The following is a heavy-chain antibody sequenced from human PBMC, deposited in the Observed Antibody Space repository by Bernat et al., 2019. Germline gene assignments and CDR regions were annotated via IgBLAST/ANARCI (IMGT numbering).Heavy chain of an antibody. Sequence: QVQLVESGGGVVQPGRSLRLSCAASGFTFSSYGMHWVRQAPGKGLEWVAVIWYDGSNKYYADSGKGRFTISRDNSKNTLYLQMNSLRAEDTAVYYCARDHYYDSSGYYSSFEYWGQGALVTVSS. CDR2: IWYDGSNK. CDR1: GFTFSSYG. D-gene: IGHD3-22*01. J-gene: IGHJ4*02. CDR3: ARDHYYDSSGYYSSFEY. V-gene: IGHV3-33*01.